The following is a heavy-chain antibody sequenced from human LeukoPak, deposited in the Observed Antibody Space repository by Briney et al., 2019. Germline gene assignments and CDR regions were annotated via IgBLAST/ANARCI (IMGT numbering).Heavy chain of an antibody. Sequence: GGSLCLSCVASRFSLSNFWWIWVRQAQGEGLEWGANINEDGSEKNYVDSVKGRFTISRDNAKNSLYLQMNSLRAEDTAVYYCVRDRSRTTVTRFDSWGQGTLVTVSS. CDR1: RFSLSNFW. J-gene: IGHJ4*02. V-gene: IGHV3-7*01. CDR2: INEDGSEK. CDR3: VRDRSRTTVTRFDS. D-gene: IGHD4-17*01.